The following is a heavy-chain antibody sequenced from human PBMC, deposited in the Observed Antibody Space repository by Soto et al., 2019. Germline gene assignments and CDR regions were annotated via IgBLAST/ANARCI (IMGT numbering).Heavy chain of an antibody. D-gene: IGHD5-12*01. V-gene: IGHV3-9*01. J-gene: IGHJ5*02. CDR2: ISWDSGKI. CDR3: AKDNPGRYGAYDSTWFEP. CDR1: GFSIDDFA. Sequence: PGGPLRLSCAASGFSIDDFAMHWVRQAPGKGLEWVSSISWDSGKIGYADSVTGRFSVSRDNAKTSLFLQMSSLKPEDTAFYFCAKDNPGRYGAYDSTWFEPWGQGTLVTVSS.